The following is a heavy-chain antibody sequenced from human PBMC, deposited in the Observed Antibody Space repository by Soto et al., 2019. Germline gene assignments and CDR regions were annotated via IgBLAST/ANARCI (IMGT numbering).Heavy chain of an antibody. D-gene: IGHD6-19*01. Sequence: SETLSLTCTVSGGSISSSSYYWGWIRQPPGKGLEWIGSIYYSGSTYYNPSLKSRVTISVDTSKNQFSLKLSSVTAADTAVYYCARQFGSGWYGDEYYFDYWGQGTLVTVSS. CDR2: IYYSGST. V-gene: IGHV4-39*01. CDR3: ARQFGSGWYGDEYYFDY. CDR1: GGSISSSSYY. J-gene: IGHJ4*02.